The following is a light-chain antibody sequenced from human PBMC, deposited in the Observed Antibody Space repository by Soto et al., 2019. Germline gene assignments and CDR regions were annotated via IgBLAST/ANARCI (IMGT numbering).Light chain of an antibody. CDR2: EVS. CDR1: RSDVGAYNF. CDR3: CSYDGGNNNV. Sequence: QSALTQPPSASGSPGQSVTISCTGTRSDVGAYNFVSWYQQHPGKAPKLMIYEVSKRPSGVPDRFSGSKSGNTASLTVSGLQAEDEADYYCCSYDGGNNNVFGTGTKLTVL. J-gene: IGLJ1*01. V-gene: IGLV2-8*01.